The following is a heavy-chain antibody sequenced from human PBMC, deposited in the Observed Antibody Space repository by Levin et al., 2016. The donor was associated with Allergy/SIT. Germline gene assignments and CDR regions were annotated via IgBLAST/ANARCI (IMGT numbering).Heavy chain of an antibody. Sequence: SETLSLTCTVVWWLHPVVTTGAGSGSPGKGLEWIGYYLLQWEHQLQPSLKSRVTISVDTSKNQFSLKLSSVTAADTAVYYCARDGGDYWGQGTLVTVSS. V-gene: IGHV4-59*01. CDR2: LLQWEH. CDR1: WLHPVVTT. CDR3: ARDGGDY. D-gene: IGHD3-3*01. J-gene: IGHJ4*02.